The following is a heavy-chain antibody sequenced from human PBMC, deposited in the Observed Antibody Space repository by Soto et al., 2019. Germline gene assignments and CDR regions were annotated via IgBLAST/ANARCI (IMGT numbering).Heavy chain of an antibody. D-gene: IGHD6-13*01. J-gene: IGHJ5*02. CDR2: ISGSGGST. V-gene: IGHV3-23*01. Sequence: VGSLRLSCAASGFTFRSYAMSWVRQAPGKGLEWVSAISGSGGSTYYADSVKGRFTISRDNSKNTLYLQMNSLRAEDTAVYYCARVGILSSSWYFGWFDPWGQGTLVTVSS. CDR1: GFTFRSYA. CDR3: ARVGILSSSWYFGWFDP.